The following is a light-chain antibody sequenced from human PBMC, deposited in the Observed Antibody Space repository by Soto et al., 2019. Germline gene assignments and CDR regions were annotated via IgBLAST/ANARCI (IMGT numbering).Light chain of an antibody. Sequence: QSVLTQPASVSGSPGQSITISCTGTSSDVGGYNYVSWHQQHPGKAPKLMIYEVSHRPSGVSNRFSGSKSGNTASLTISGLQAEDEADYYCSSYTSSSTLVFGGGTKLTVL. CDR1: SSDVGGYNY. CDR3: SSYTSSSTLV. V-gene: IGLV2-14*01. CDR2: EVS. J-gene: IGLJ2*01.